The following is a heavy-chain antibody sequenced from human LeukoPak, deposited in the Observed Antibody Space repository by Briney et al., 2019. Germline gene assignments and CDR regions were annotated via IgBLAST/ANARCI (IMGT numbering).Heavy chain of an antibody. CDR1: GGSISSGDYY. J-gene: IGHJ4*02. CDR2: IYYSGST. CDR3: ARGRGHDYGDYFDY. V-gene: IGHV4-30-4*01. Sequence: SETLSLTCTVSGGSISSGDYYWSWIRQPPGKGLEWIGYIYYSGSTYYNPSLKSRVTISVDTSKNQFSLKLSSVTAADTAVYYCARGRGHDYGDYFDYWGQGTLVTAPS. D-gene: IGHD4-17*01.